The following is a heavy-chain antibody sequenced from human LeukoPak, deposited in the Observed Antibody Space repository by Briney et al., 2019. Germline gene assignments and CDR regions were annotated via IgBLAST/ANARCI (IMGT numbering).Heavy chain of an antibody. CDR1: VFTLTVSA. J-gene: IGHJ5*02. CDR2: IRSKGNNYAT. Sequence: PRGSLRLSCAASVFTLTVSAMHTVCQASGKGLECVGRIRSKGNNYATTYAAAVKGRFTISRDDSKNTAYLQMNSLKTEDTAVYYCTRRYCSGGSCYPGWFDPWGQGTLVTVSS. V-gene: IGHV3-73*01. CDR3: TRRYCSGGSCYPGWFDP. D-gene: IGHD2-15*01.